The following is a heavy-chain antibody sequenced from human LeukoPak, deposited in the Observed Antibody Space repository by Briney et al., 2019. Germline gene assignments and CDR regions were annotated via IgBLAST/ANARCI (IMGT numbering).Heavy chain of an antibody. J-gene: IGHJ4*02. V-gene: IGHV3-74*01. CDR3: ATFVGIAAG. CDR2: ISSDGSSP. Sequence: GGSLRLSCAGSGFSFISNWMYWARQAPGKGLVWVSRISSDGSSPTYEDSVKGRFTISRDNAKSTLYLQMNSLRAEDTAGNYCATFVGIAAGWGQGTLVTVSS. CDR1: GFSFISNW. D-gene: IGHD6-13*01.